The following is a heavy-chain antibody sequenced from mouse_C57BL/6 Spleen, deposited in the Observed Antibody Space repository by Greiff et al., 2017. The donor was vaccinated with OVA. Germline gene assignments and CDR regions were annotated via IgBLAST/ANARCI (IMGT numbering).Heavy chain of an antibody. D-gene: IGHD1-1*01. V-gene: IGHV1-22*01. CDR1: GYTFTDYN. J-gene: IGHJ1*03. Sequence: EVQLKESGPELVKPGASVKMSCKASGYTFTDYNMHWVKQSHGKSLEWIGYINPNNGGTSYNQKFKGKATLTVNKSSSTAYMELRSLTSEDSAVYYCARDYYYGREWYFDVWGTGTTVTVSS. CDR3: ARDYYYGREWYFDV. CDR2: INPNNGGT.